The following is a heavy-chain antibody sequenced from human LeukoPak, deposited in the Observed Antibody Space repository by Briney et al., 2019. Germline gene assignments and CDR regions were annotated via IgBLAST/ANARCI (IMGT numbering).Heavy chain of an antibody. Sequence: GGSLRLSCAASGFTFSSYGMHWVRQAPGKGLEWVAVISYDGSNKYYADSVKGRFTISRDNSKNTLYLQMNSLRAKDTAVYYCAKGAKYSGSYPVNLDIDYWGQGTLVTVSS. CDR2: ISYDGSNK. CDR3: AKGAKYSGSYPVNLDIDY. CDR1: GFTFSSYG. J-gene: IGHJ4*02. D-gene: IGHD1-26*01. V-gene: IGHV3-30*18.